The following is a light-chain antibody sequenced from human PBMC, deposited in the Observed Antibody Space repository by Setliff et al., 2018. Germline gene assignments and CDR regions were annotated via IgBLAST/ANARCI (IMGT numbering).Light chain of an antibody. CDR1: SSDVGAYDL. V-gene: IGLV2-14*03. CDR3: SAYTSSSTYV. Sequence: QSALAQPASVSGSPGQSITISCSGTSSDVGAYDLVSWYKQHPGKAPKLIISDVSNRPSGVSNRFSGSKSGNTASLTISGLQAEDEADYYCSAYTSSSTYVFGTGTKGTVL. J-gene: IGLJ1*01. CDR2: DVS.